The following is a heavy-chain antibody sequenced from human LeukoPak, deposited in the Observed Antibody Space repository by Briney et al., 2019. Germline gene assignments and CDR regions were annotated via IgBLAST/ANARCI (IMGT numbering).Heavy chain of an antibody. D-gene: IGHD2-2*01. CDR1: GFTFSSYA. Sequence: GGSLRLSCAASGFTFSSYAMHWVRQAPGKGLEWVSGISWNSGSIGYADSVKGRFTISRDNAKNSLYLQMNSLRAEDTAVYYCARDGGCSSTSCYSRFNWFDPWGQGTLVTVSS. V-gene: IGHV3-9*01. J-gene: IGHJ5*02. CDR3: ARDGGCSSTSCYSRFNWFDP. CDR2: ISWNSGSI.